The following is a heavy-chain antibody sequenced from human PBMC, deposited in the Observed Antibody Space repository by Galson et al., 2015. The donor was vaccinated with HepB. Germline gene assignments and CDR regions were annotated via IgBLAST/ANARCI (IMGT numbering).Heavy chain of an antibody. J-gene: IGHJ5*02. CDR3: ATTPYYGSGSYYNVWFDP. CDR1: GYTFSNYA. D-gene: IGHD3-10*01. V-gene: IGHV7-4-1*02. Sequence: SVKVSCKASGYTFSNYAMHWVRQAPGQGPEWMGWINTNTGNPTYAQGFTGRFVFSLDTSVSTAYLQISSLKAEDTAVYYCATTPYYGSGSYYNVWFDPWGQGTQVTVSS. CDR2: INTNTGNP.